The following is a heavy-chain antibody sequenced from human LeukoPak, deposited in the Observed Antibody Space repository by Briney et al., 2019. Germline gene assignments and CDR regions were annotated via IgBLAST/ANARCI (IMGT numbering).Heavy chain of an antibody. CDR1: GFTFSSYG. V-gene: IGHV3-23*01. Sequence: GVSLRLSCAASGFTFSSYGMSWVRQAPAKGLEWVSAISGSGGSTYYADSVKGRFTISRDNSKNTLYLQMNSLRAEDTAVYYCAKGLHYFDYWGQGTLVTVSS. CDR3: AKGLHYFDY. CDR2: ISGSGGST. J-gene: IGHJ4*02.